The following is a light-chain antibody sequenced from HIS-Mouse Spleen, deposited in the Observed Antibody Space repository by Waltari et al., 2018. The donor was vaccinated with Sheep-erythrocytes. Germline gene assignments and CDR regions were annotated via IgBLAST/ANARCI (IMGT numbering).Light chain of an antibody. CDR3: QAWDSSTVV. Sequence: SYELTQPPSVSVSPGKTASITCPGDKLGDKYACWYQQKPGQSHVLVIYQDSKRPSGIPERFSGSNSGNTATLTISGTQAMDEADYYCQAWDSSTVVFGGGTKLTVL. CDR1: KLGDKY. V-gene: IGLV3-1*01. CDR2: QDS. J-gene: IGLJ2*01.